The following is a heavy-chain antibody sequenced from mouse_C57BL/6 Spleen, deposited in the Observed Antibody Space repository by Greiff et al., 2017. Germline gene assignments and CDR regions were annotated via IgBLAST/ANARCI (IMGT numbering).Heavy chain of an antibody. V-gene: IGHV1-54*01. J-gene: IGHJ2*01. CDR1: GYAFTNYL. CDR2: INPGSGGT. CDR3: ARRFTTVVVRDY. D-gene: IGHD1-1*01. Sequence: QVQLQQSGAELVRPGTSVKVSCKASGYAFTNYLIEWVKQRPGQGLEWIGVINPGSGGTNYNEKFKGKATLTADKSSSTAYMQLSSLTSEDSAVXFCARRFTTVVVRDYWGPGTTLTVSS.